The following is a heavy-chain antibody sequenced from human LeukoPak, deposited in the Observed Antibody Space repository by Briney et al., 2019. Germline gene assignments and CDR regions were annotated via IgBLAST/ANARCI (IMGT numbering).Heavy chain of an antibody. CDR1: GFTFSSYA. CDR3: AKSTVTTGGAFDL. Sequence: GGSLRLSCAASGFTFSSYAMSWVRQSPGKGLEWVSSIRGSGGSTYYADSVKGRFTISRDNSKSTLYLQMNSLSADDTDVYYCAKSTVTTGGAFDLWGQGTMVTVSS. V-gene: IGHV3-23*01. CDR2: IRGSGGST. D-gene: IGHD4-17*01. J-gene: IGHJ3*01.